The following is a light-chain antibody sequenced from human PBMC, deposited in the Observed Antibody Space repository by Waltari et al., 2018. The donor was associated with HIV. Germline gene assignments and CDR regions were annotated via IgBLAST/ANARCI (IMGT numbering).Light chain of an antibody. V-gene: IGLV1-47*01. CDR3: ATWDDSLSGVV. J-gene: IGLJ2*01. CDR2: RND. CDR1: SSNIGSDY. Sequence: QSVLTQPPSASATPGQRVTISCSGGSSNIGSDYVCWFQQLPGVAPRLLINRNDQRPSVVPDRFSGSKSGTSASLAISGLRPEDEANYYCATWDDSLSGVVFGGGTKVTVL.